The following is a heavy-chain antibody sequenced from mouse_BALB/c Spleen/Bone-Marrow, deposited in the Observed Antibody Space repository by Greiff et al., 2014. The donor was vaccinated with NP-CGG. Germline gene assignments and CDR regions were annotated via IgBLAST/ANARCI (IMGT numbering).Heavy chain of an antibody. CDR2: INPGNGRT. J-gene: IGHJ1*01. Sequence: QVQLQQSGAELVKPGASVKLSCKASGYNFISYWIHWVKQRPGQGLEWIGEINPGNGRTNYNEKFKNKATLTINKSSSTAYMQLSRLTSEDSAVYYCARWGKGYFDVWGARTTVTVSS. V-gene: IGHV1S81*02. D-gene: IGHD1-3*01. CDR3: ARWGKGYFDV. CDR1: GYNFISYW.